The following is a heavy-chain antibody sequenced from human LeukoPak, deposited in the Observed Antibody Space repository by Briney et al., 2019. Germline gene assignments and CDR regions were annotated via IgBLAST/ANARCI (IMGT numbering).Heavy chain of an antibody. D-gene: IGHD1-26*01. CDR2: IYYSGST. CDR3: ARARPAGGWFDP. J-gene: IGHJ5*02. V-gene: IGHV4-61*01. CDR1: GGSVSSGSYY. Sequence: KASETLSLTCTVSGGSVSSGSYYWSWIRQPPGKGLEWIGYIYYSGSTNYNPSLKSRVTISVDTSKNQSSLKLSSVTAADTAVYYCARARPAGGWFDPWGQGTLVTVSS.